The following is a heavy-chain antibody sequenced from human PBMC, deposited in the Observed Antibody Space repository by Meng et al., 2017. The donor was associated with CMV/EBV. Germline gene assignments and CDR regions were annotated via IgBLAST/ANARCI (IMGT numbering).Heavy chain of an antibody. CDR1: GYTLTRHG. D-gene: IGHD3-10*01. CDR3: ARDRTMVREVTGY. Sequence: VQLVQSGAGVQRPVASGEVSGKPSGYTLTRHGIRWVRQAPGQWLDWIGWISAYNGNTNYPQKLQGRATMTTDTSTITAYMELRSLRSDDTAVYYCARDRTMVREVTGYWGQGTLVTVSS. CDR2: ISAYNGNT. V-gene: IGHV1-18*01. J-gene: IGHJ4*02.